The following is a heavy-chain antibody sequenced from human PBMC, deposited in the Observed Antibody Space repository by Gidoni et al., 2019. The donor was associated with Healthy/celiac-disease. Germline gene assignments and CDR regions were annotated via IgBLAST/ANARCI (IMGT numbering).Heavy chain of an antibody. Sequence: QVQLVESGGGVVQPGRSLRLSCPASGFTFSSYAMHWVRQAPGKGLEWVAVISYDGSNKYYADSVKGRFTISRDNSKNTLYLQMNSLRAEDTAVYYCARGGTMPMDVWGKGTTVTVSS. J-gene: IGHJ6*03. CDR2: ISYDGSNK. CDR3: ARGGTMPMDV. D-gene: IGHD2-2*01. V-gene: IGHV3-30-3*01. CDR1: GFTFSSYA.